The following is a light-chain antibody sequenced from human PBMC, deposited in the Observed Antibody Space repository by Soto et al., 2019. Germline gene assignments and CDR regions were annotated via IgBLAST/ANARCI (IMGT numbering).Light chain of an antibody. CDR3: AAWDDSLNGPL. V-gene: IGLV1-36*01. J-gene: IGLJ2*01. CDR2: YDD. Sequence: QSVLTQPPSVSEAPRQRVTISCSGSSSNIGNNAVNWYQQVPGKAPKLLIYYDDLLPSGVSDRFSGSKSGTSASLAISGLQSEDEADYYCAAWDDSLNGPLFGGGTKVTVL. CDR1: SSNIGNNA.